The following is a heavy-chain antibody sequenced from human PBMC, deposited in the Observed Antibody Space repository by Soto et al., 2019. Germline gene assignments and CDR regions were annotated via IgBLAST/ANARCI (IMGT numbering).Heavy chain of an antibody. J-gene: IGHJ6*02. CDR1: GFTVSTNY. Sequence: VQLVESGGGLIQPGGSLRLSCAASGFTVSTNYISWVRQAPGKGLEWVSVIYSGGTTYFADSVKGRFTISRDNSKNTLYLQMSSLRAEDTAVYFCAREASYYCLDVWGQGTTVTVSS. CDR2: IYSGGTT. CDR3: AREASYYCLDV. V-gene: IGHV3-53*01.